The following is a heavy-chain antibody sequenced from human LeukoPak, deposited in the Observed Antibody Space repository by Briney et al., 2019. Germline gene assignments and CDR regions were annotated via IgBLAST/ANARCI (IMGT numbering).Heavy chain of an antibody. CDR1: GYTFTSYG. J-gene: IGHJ5*02. CDR3: ARDLRSIRNYYDSSGPNP. CDR2: ISAYNGNT. V-gene: IGHV1-18*01. Sequence: GASVKVSCKASGYTFTSYGISWVRQAPGQGLEWMGWISAYNGNTNYAQKLQGRVTVTTDTSTSTAYMELRSLRSDDTAVYYCARDLRSIRNYYDSSGPNPWGQGTLVTVSS. D-gene: IGHD3-22*01.